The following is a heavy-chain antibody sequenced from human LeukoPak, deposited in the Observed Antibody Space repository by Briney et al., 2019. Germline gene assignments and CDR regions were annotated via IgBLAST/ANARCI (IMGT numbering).Heavy chain of an antibody. V-gene: IGHV4-34*01. D-gene: IGHD2-21*01. CDR2: INHSGST. Sequence: SETLSLTCAVYGGSFSGYYWSWIRQPPGKGLEWIGEINHSGSTNYNPSLKSRVTISVDTSKNQFSLKLSSVTAADTAVYYCARLWGDGPNDAFDIWGQGTMVTVSS. J-gene: IGHJ3*02. CDR3: ARLWGDGPNDAFDI. CDR1: GGSFSGYY.